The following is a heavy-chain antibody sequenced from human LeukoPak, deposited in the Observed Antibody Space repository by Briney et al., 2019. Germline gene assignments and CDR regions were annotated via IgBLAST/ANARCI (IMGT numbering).Heavy chain of an antibody. CDR2: IYSGDTT. J-gene: IGHJ4*02. CDR1: GFTVSTNY. D-gene: IGHD3-16*01. V-gene: IGHV3-66*01. Sequence: GGSLRLSCAASGFTVSTNYMSWVRQAPGKGMEWVSVIYSGDTTFYADSVRGKFTISRDNSKNTLYLQMNSLRAEDTAVYYCASIFRSSWGYYFDYWGQGTMVTVSS. CDR3: ASIFRSSWGYYFDY.